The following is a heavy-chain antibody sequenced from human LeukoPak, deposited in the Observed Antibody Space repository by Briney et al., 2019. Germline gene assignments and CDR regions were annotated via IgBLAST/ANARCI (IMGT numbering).Heavy chain of an antibody. CDR3: ARGSITMVRGVPDY. Sequence: PSETLSLTCAVSGYSISSGYYWGWIRPAPGKGLEWIGSIYHSGSTYYNPSLKSRVTISVDTSKNQFSLKLSSVTAADAAVYYCARGSITMVRGVPDYWGQGTLVTVSS. CDR1: GYSISSGYY. J-gene: IGHJ4*02. V-gene: IGHV4-38-2*01. CDR2: IYHSGST. D-gene: IGHD3-10*01.